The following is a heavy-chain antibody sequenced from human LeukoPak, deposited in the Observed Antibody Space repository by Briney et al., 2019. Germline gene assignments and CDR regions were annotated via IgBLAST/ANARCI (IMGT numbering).Heavy chain of an antibody. CDR3: ATSAPGFWLSSGQDDY. V-gene: IGHV1-24*01. D-gene: IGHD6-19*01. CDR1: GYTLTELS. J-gene: IGHJ4*02. Sequence: ASVKVSCKVSGYTLTELSMHWLRQAPGKGLEWMGGFDPEDGETIYAQKFQGRVTMTEDTSTDTAYMELSSLRSEDTAVYYCATSAPGFWLSSGQDDYWGQGTLVTVSS. CDR2: FDPEDGET.